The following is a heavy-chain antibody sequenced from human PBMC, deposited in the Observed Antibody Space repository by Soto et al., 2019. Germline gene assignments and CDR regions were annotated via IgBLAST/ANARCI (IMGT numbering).Heavy chain of an antibody. J-gene: IGHJ4*02. CDR2: IIPLLDIA. CDR3: VRDSPIGSTYSCYEFDSDY. D-gene: IGHD5-12*01. Sequence: SVKVSCKASGGTFSNDIITWVRQAPGQGLEWMGRIIPLLDIANYAQKFQGRVTITADKSTSTAYMELNSLRSEDTAVYYCVRDSPIGSTYSCYEFDSDYWGQGTLVTVSS. CDR1: GGTFSNDI. V-gene: IGHV1-69*04.